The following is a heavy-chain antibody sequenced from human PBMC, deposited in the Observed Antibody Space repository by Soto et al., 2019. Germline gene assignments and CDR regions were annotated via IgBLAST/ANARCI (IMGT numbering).Heavy chain of an antibody. V-gene: IGHV4-59*01. J-gene: IGHJ6*02. CDR1: VGSISSYY. D-gene: IGHD3-3*02. CDR3: ARDRIFGVVTNYYYYYGMDV. CDR2: IYYSGST. Sequence: SETLSLTCTVSVGSISSYYWSWIRQPPGKGLEWIGYIYYSGSTNYNPSLKSRVTISVDTSKNQFSLKLSSVTAADTAVYYCARDRIFGVVTNYYYYYGMDVWGQGTTVTVSS.